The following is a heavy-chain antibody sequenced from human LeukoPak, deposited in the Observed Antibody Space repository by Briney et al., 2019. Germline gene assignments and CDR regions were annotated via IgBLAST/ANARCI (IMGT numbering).Heavy chain of an antibody. CDR2: INSDGSST. CDR1: GFTFSSYW. V-gene: IGHV3-74*01. J-gene: IGHJ4*02. D-gene: IGHD3-9*01. CDR3: ARDPDFDWLPLDY. Sequence: GGSLRLSCAASGFTFSSYWMHWVRQAPGKGLVWVSRINSDGSSTSYADSVKGRFTISRDNAKNTLYLQINSLRAEDTAVYYCARDPDFDWLPLDYWGQGTLVTVSS.